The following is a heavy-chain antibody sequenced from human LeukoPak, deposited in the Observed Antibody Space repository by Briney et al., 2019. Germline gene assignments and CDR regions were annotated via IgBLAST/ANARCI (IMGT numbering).Heavy chain of an antibody. J-gene: IGHJ4*02. D-gene: IGHD5-18*01. Sequence: GGSLRLSCVISGFSVGRKYMSWVRQAPGKGLEWVSSISSSSSYIYYADSVKGRFTISRDNAKNSLYLQMNSLRAEDTAVYYCARPIGRGYTYGFDYWGRGTLVTVSS. CDR1: GFSVGRKY. CDR3: ARPIGRGYTYGFDY. V-gene: IGHV3-21*01. CDR2: ISSSSSYI.